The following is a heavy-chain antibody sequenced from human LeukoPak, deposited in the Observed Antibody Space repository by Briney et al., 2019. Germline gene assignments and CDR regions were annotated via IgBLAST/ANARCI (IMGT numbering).Heavy chain of an antibody. D-gene: IGHD1-26*01. CDR2: INHSGST. Sequence: PSETLSLTCAVYGGSFSGYYWSWIRQPPGEGLEWIGEINHSGSTNYNPSLKSRVTISVDTSKNQFSLKLSSVTAADTAVYYCARTATRELKEGGTYYFDYWGQGTLVTVSS. CDR1: GGSFSGYY. CDR3: ARTATRELKEGGTYYFDY. V-gene: IGHV4-34*01. J-gene: IGHJ4*02.